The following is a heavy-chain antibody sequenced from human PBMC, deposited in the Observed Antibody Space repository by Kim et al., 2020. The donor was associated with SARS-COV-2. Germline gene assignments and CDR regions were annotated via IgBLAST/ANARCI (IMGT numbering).Heavy chain of an antibody. CDR2: ISYDGSNK. D-gene: IGHD3-22*01. J-gene: IGHJ4*02. Sequence: GGSLRLSCAASGFTFSSYAMHWVRQAPGKGLEWVAVISYDGSNKYYADSVKGRFTISRDNSKNTLYLQMNSLRAEDTAVYYCAMEDYYDSSGVDYWGQGT. CDR3: AMEDYYDSSGVDY. CDR1: GFTFSSYA. V-gene: IGHV3-30*04.